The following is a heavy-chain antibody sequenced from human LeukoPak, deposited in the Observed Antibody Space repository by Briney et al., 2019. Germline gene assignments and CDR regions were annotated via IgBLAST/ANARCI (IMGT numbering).Heavy chain of an antibody. CDR3: ATYCSADGRNSLGGY. CDR2: VKHDGSEK. Sequence: GGSLRLSCAASGFAFDRYYMNWVRQAPGKGLDWVANVKHDGSEKNYVDSVKGRFTISRDNAKNSLYLLLNSLRVEDTAVYYCATYCSADGRNSLGGYWGQGTLVTVSS. V-gene: IGHV3-7*03. D-gene: IGHD2-15*01. CDR1: GFAFDRYY. J-gene: IGHJ4*02.